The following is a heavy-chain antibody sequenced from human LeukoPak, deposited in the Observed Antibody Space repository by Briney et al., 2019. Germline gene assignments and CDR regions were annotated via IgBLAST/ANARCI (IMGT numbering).Heavy chain of an antibody. CDR2: IYYSGST. V-gene: IGHV4-28*01. CDR3: ARNYQDTIGYYYWDS. Sequence: SDTLSLTCAVSGYSISSSNWWGWIRQPPGKGLEWIGYIYYSGSTYYNPSLKSRVTMSVDTSRDQFSLKLSSVTAVDTAVYYCARNYQDTIGYYYWDSWGQGTLVTVSS. CDR1: GYSISSSNW. D-gene: IGHD3-22*01. J-gene: IGHJ4*02.